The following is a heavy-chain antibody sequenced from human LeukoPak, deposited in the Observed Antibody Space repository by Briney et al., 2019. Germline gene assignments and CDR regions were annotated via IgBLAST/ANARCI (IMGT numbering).Heavy chain of an antibody. V-gene: IGHV4-34*01. D-gene: IGHD3-10*01. CDR3: ARGGHSIVRGGGFDP. CDR1: GGSFSGYY. J-gene: IGHJ5*02. Sequence: SETLSLTCSGYGGSFSGYYWIWIRQPPGKGLELMGETNHSASTNDNPSLKSRGTISVDTSKTQFSLKLSSGSAGDASVYYCARGGHSIVRGGGFDPWGQGTLVTVSS. CDR2: TNHSAST.